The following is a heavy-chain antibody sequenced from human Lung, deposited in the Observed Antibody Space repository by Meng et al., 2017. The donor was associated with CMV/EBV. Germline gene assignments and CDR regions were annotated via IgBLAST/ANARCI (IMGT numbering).Heavy chain of an antibody. CDR2: LYYSGST. Sequence: SETLSLXXTVSGGSISSSTYYWGWVRQPPGKGLEWIGSLYYSGSTYYNPSLKSRVTISVDTSMNQFSLKLSSVTAADTAMYYCARGDSGSYFVYYWGQGTVVTVSS. CDR1: GGSISSSTYY. CDR3: ARGDSGSYFVYY. J-gene: IGHJ4*01. V-gene: IGHV4-39*07. D-gene: IGHD1-26*01.